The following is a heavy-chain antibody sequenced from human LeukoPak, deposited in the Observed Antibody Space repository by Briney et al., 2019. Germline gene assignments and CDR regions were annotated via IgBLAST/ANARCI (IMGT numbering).Heavy chain of an antibody. CDR3: ARAAPYYYYGMDV. V-gene: IGHV4-30-4*01. J-gene: IGHJ6*02. Sequence: SQTLSLTCTVSGGSISSGDYYWSWIRQPPGKGLGGIGYIYYSGSTYYNPSLKSRVTISVDTSKNQFSLKLSSVTAADTAVYYCARAAPYYYYGMDVWGQGTTVTVS. CDR2: IYYSGST. CDR1: GGSISSGDYY.